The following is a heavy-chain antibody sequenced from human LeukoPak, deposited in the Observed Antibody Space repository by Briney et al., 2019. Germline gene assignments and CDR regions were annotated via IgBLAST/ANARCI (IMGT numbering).Heavy chain of an antibody. D-gene: IGHD3-10*01. V-gene: IGHV1-46*01. CDR1: GYTFTSYY. CDR2: INPSGGST. CDR3: ARERGSGITMVRVFDY. J-gene: IGHJ4*02. Sequence: EASVTVSCKASGYTFTSYYMHWVRQAPGQGLEWMGIINPSGGSTSYAQKFQGRVTMTRDTSTSTVYMELSSLRSEDTAVYYCARERGSGITMVRVFDYWGQGTLVTVSS.